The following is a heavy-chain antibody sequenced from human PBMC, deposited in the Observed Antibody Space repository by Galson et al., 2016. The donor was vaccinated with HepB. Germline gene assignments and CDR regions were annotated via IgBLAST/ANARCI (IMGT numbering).Heavy chain of an antibody. D-gene: IGHD3-22*01. CDR3: ALYYYHSSGFVEYFQH. Sequence: SLRLSCATSGFTFGSVWMSWVRQAPGKGLEWVANIKPDGSERYYVDSLKGRFTISRDNAKNSLYLQMNNLRAEDTADYYCALYYYHSSGFVEYFQHWGQGTRVTVSS. CDR1: GFTFGSVW. J-gene: IGHJ1*01. V-gene: IGHV3-7*03. CDR2: IKPDGSER.